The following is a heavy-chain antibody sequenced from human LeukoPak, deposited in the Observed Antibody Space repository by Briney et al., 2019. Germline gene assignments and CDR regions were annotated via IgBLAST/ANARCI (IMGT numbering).Heavy chain of an antibody. Sequence: AGSLRLSCAASGCTFSSYAMHWVRQAPGKGLEWVAVISYDGSNKYYADSVKGRFTISRDNSKNTLYLQMNSLRAEDTAVYYCARDTGTGSIRFLEWLLDYWGQGTLVTVSS. V-gene: IGHV3-30*01. J-gene: IGHJ4*02. CDR3: ARDTGTGSIRFLEWLLDY. CDR1: GCTFSSYA. CDR2: ISYDGSNK. D-gene: IGHD3-3*01.